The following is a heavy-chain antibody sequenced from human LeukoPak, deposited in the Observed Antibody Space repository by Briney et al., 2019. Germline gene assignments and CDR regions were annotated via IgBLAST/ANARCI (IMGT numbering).Heavy chain of an antibody. D-gene: IGHD2-2*01. V-gene: IGHV3-11*04. Sequence: GGSLRLSCAASGFTFSDYYMSWIRQAPGRGLEWVSYISSSGSTIYYADSVKGRFTISRDNAKNSLYLQMNSLRAEDTAVYYCARDQDIVVVPAAPHGDFDYWGQGTLVTVSS. CDR3: ARDQDIVVVPAAPHGDFDY. CDR2: ISSSGSTI. CDR1: GFTFSDYY. J-gene: IGHJ4*02.